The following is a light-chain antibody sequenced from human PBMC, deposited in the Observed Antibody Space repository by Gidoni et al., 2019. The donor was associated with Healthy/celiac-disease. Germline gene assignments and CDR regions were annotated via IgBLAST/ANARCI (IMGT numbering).Light chain of an antibody. CDR3: QQSYSTLYT. CDR2: AAS. CDR1: QSISSY. Sequence: DIQMTQSPSSLSASVGDRVTITCRASQSISSYLNWNQQKPGKAPKVLIYAASSLQSGVPSRFSGSGSGTDFTLTISSLQPKDFATYYCQQSYSTLYTFGQGTKLEIK. J-gene: IGKJ2*01. V-gene: IGKV1-39*01.